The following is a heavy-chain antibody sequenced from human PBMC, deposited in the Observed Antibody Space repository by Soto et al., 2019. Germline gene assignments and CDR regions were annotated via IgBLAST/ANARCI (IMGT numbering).Heavy chain of an antibody. CDR1: GGSVSSGSYY. J-gene: IGHJ6*02. Sequence: KPSETLSLTCTVSGGSVSSGSYYWSWIRQPPGKGLEWIGYIYYSGSTNYNPSLKSRVTISVDTSKNQFSLKLSSVTAADTAVYYCARDGPGRGGWESRPGYYGMDVWGQGTTVTVSS. D-gene: IGHD1-26*01. CDR2: IYYSGST. CDR3: ARDGPGRGGWESRPGYYGMDV. V-gene: IGHV4-61*01.